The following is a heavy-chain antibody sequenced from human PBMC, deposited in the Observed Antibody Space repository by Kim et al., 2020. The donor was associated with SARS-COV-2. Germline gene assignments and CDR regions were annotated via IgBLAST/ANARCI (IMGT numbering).Heavy chain of an antibody. D-gene: IGHD3-10*01. Sequence: SETLSLTCAVYGGSFSGYYWSWIRQPPGKGLEWIGEINHSGSTNYNPSLKSRVTISVDTSKNQFSLKLSSVTAADTAVYYCARERMVRGVIISGYWGQGTLVTVSS. V-gene: IGHV4-34*01. CDR3: ARERMVRGVIISGY. CDR1: GGSFSGYY. J-gene: IGHJ4*02. CDR2: INHSGST.